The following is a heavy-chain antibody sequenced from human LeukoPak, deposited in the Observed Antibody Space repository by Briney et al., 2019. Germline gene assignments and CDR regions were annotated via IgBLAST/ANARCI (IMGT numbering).Heavy chain of an antibody. CDR2: INPNSGGT. V-gene: IGHV1-2*06. CDR1: GYTFTGYY. CDR3: ARDQIAAAGTNWFDP. J-gene: IGHJ5*02. Sequence: ASVKVSCKASGYTFTGYYMHWVRQAPGQGLEWMGRINPNSGGTNYAQKFQGRVTMTRDTSISTAYMELSRLRSDDTAVYYCARDQIAAAGTNWFDPWGQGTLVTVSS. D-gene: IGHD6-13*01.